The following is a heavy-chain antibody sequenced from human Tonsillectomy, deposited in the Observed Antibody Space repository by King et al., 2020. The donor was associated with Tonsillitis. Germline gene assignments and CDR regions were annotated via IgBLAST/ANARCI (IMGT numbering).Heavy chain of an antibody. D-gene: IGHD3-3*02. Sequence: DVQLVESGGGLVQPGGSLRLSCAASGFTFSSYAMSWVRQAPGKGLEWVSLISGSGGSTYYADSVKGRFTISRDNSKNTVYLQMNSLRAEDTALYYCAKHIWIDGCVGDAMEVWGQGTTVTVSS. CDR1: GFTFSSYA. J-gene: IGHJ6*02. V-gene: IGHV3-23*04. CDR2: ISGSGGST. CDR3: AKHIWIDGCVGDAMEV.